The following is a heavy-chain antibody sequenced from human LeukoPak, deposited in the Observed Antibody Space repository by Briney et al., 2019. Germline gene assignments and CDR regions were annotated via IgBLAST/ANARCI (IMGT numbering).Heavy chain of an antibody. D-gene: IGHD3-10*01. V-gene: IGHV4-39*07. CDR2: IFHSGST. CDR3: ARNGYGSGSSW. Sequence: PSETLSLTCTVSSGSISTSNYYWGWVRQPPGKALEWIGNIFHSGSTYYSPSLKSRVTISVDTSKNQVSLKLTSVTAADTAVYYCARNGYGSGSSWWGQGTLVTVSS. J-gene: IGHJ4*02. CDR1: SGSISTSNYY.